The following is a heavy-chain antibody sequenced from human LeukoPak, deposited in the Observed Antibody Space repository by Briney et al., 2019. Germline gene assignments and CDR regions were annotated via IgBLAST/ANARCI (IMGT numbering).Heavy chain of an antibody. CDR3: ARDRSYIWFDP. CDR1: GGSISSYY. J-gene: IGHJ5*02. Sequence: PETLSLTCTVSGGSISSYYWSWIRQPPGKGLEWIGYFYYSGSTNYNPSLKSRVTISVDTSKNQFSLKLSSVTAADTAVYYCARDRSYIWFDPWGQGTLVTVSS. CDR2: FYYSGST. V-gene: IGHV4-59*01. D-gene: IGHD1-26*01.